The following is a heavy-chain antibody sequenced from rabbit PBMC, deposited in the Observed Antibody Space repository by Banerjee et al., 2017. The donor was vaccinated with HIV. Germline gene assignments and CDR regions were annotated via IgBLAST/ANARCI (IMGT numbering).Heavy chain of an antibody. CDR2: IDGGGTT. CDR3: ARDRPGHVNARLNL. J-gene: IGHJ6*01. D-gene: IGHD6-1*01. Sequence: QSVEESGGRLVTPGTPLTLTCTASGFSLSSYAMTWVRQAPGKGLEWIGIIDGGGTTYYASWAKSRFIITRTSTTVDLKITSPTTEKTATYFCARDRPGHVNARLNLWGPDTLDTVS. CDR1: GFSLSSYA. V-gene: IGHV1S69*01.